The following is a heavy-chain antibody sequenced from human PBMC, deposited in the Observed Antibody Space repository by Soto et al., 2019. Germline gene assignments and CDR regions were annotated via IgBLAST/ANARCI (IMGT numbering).Heavy chain of an antibody. CDR2: IYYSGST. J-gene: IGHJ4*02. CDR1: GGSISSGDYY. Sequence: LSLTCTVSGGSISSGDYYWSWIRQPPGKGLEWIGYIYYSGSTYYNPSLKSRVTISVDTSKNQFSLKLSSVTAADTAVYYCARADDSSGYYGFDYWGQGTLVTV. CDR3: ARADDSSGYYGFDY. D-gene: IGHD3-22*01. V-gene: IGHV4-30-4*01.